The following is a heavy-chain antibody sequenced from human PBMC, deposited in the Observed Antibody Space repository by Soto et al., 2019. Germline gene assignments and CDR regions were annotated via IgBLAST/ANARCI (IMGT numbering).Heavy chain of an antibody. Sequence: SETLSLTCTVSGGSISSYYWSWIRQPPGKGLEWIGYIYYSGSTNYNPSLKSRVTISVDTSKNQFSLKLSSVTAADTAVYYCAGDRRVVIFHNYYGRDVGGQGTRVPVP. J-gene: IGHJ6*02. CDR1: GGSISSYY. D-gene: IGHD2-21*01. V-gene: IGHV4-59*01. CDR2: IYYSGST. CDR3: AGDRRVVIFHNYYGRDV.